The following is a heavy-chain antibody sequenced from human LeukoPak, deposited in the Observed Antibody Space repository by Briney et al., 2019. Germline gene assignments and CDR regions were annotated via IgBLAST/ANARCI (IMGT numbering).Heavy chain of an antibody. CDR3: AKDRGY. J-gene: IGHJ4*02. V-gene: IGHV3-48*03. CDR1: GFTFSSYD. CDR2: IGSSGSII. Sequence: GGSLRLSCAASGFTFSSYDMTWVRQAPGKGLEWVSYIGSSGSIIYCADSVKGRFTISRDNSKNTLYLQMNSLRAEDTAVYYCAKDRGYWGQGTLVTVSS.